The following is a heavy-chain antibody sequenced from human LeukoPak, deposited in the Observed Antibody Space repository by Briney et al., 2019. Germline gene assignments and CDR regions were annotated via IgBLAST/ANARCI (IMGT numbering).Heavy chain of an antibody. D-gene: IGHD3-22*01. J-gene: IGHJ5*02. V-gene: IGHV4-39*07. CDR2: IYYSGST. CDR1: GGSISSSSSY. Sequence: SETLSPTCTVSGGSISSSSSYWGWIRQPPGKGLEWIGSIYYSGSTYHNPSLKSRVTISVDTSKNQFSLKLSSVTAADTAVYYCARAGYYYDSSVWDWFDPWGQGTLVTVSS. CDR3: ARAGYYYDSSVWDWFDP.